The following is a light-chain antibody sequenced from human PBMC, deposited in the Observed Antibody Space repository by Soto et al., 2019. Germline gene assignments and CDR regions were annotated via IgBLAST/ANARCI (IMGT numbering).Light chain of an antibody. CDR2: DAS. CDR3: QQRSNWPPIT. J-gene: IGKJ5*01. V-gene: IGKV3-11*01. Sequence: EIVLTQSPATLSLSPRERATLSCRASQSVSSYLAWYQQKPGQAPRLLIYDASNRATGIPARFRGSGSGTDFTLTISTLEPEDFAVYYCQQRSNWPPITFGQGTRLEIK. CDR1: QSVSSY.